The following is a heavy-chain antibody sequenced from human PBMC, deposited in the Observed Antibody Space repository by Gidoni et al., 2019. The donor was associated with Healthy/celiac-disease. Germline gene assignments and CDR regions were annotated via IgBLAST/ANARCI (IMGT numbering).Heavy chain of an antibody. D-gene: IGHD1-26*01. J-gene: IGHJ5*02. Sequence: QLQLQESGPGLVKPSETLSLTCTVSGGSISSSSYYWGWIRQPPGKGLEWIGSIYYSGSTYYNPSLKSRVTISVDTSKNQFSLKLSSVTAADTAVYYCARQGGSYWNWFDPWGRGTLVTVSS. CDR3: ARQGGSYWNWFDP. CDR1: GGSISSSSYY. V-gene: IGHV4-39*01. CDR2: IYYSGST.